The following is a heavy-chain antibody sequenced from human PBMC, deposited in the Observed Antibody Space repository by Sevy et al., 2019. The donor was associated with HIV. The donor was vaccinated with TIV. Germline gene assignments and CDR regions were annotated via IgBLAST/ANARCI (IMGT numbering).Heavy chain of an antibody. V-gene: IGHV1-69*13. Sequence: ASVKVSCKASGGTFSSYAISWVRQAPGQGLEWMGGIIPIFGTANYAQKFQDRVTITADESTSTAYMELSSLRSEDTAVYYCARGPLGPYYLDYRGQGTLVTVSS. CDR3: ARGPLGPYYLDY. D-gene: IGHD3-16*01. CDR2: IIPIFGTA. J-gene: IGHJ4*02. CDR1: GGTFSSYA.